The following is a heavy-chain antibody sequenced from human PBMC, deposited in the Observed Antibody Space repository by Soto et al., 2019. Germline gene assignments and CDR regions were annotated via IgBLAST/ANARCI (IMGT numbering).Heavy chain of an antibody. Sequence: PGGSLRLSCAASGFTFSSYWMSWVRQAPGKGLEWVANIKQDGSEKYYVDSVKGRFTISRDNAKNSLYLQMNSLRAEDTAVYYCARSPGYSSGWYKQLFQHWGQGTLVTVSS. V-gene: IGHV3-7*01. J-gene: IGHJ1*01. CDR2: IKQDGSEK. CDR1: GFTFSSYW. D-gene: IGHD6-19*01. CDR3: ARSPGYSSGWYKQLFQH.